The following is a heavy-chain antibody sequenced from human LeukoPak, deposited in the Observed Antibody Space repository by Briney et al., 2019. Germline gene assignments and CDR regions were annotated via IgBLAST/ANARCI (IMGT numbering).Heavy chain of an antibody. CDR3: AGDRATSYFDY. CDR1: GFTFRSHG. D-gene: IGHD1-26*01. Sequence: GTSLRLSCEASGFTFRSHGMHWVRQAPGKGLEWVAFIWYDGSNKYYTDSVKGRFTISRDNSKNTLYLQMNSLRAEDTAVYYCAGDRATSYFDYWGQGALVTISS. CDR2: IWYDGSNK. J-gene: IGHJ4*02. V-gene: IGHV3-33*01.